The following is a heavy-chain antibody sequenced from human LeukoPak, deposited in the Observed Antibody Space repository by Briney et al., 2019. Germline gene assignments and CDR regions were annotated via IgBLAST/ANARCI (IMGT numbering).Heavy chain of an antibody. J-gene: IGHJ5*02. D-gene: IGHD3-22*01. Sequence: GGSLRLSCAASGFTFSSYAMSWVRQAPGKGLEWVSALSGSGGSTYYADSVKGRFTISRDNSKNTLYLQMNSLRAEDTAVYYCAKEPTYYYDSSGFGWFDPWGQGTLVTVSS. CDR3: AKEPTYYYDSSGFGWFDP. V-gene: IGHV3-23*01. CDR1: GFTFSSYA. CDR2: LSGSGGST.